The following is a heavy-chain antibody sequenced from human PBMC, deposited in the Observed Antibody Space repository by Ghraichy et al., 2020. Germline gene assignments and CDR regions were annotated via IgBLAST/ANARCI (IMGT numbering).Heavy chain of an antibody. CDR1: GFTFSSYA. J-gene: IGHJ3*02. CDR2: ISGSGSST. D-gene: IGHD3-10*01. Sequence: GGSLRLSCAASGFTFSSYAMRWVRQAPGKGLEWVSAISGSGSSTYYADSVKGRFTISRDNSKNTLYLQMNSLRAEDTAVYYCAKVHYYGSGNAFDIWAQGTMVTVSS. CDR3: AKVHYYGSGNAFDI. V-gene: IGHV3-23*01.